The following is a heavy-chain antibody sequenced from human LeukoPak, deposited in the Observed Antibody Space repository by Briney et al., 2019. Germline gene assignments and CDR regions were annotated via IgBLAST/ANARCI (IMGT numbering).Heavy chain of an antibody. CDR3: ARDRGYYYDSSGYYEPAY. Sequence: ASVKVSCKASGSTFTGYYMHWVRQAPGQGLEWMGRINPNSGGTNYAQKFQGRVTMTRETSISTAYMELSRLRSDDTAVYYCARDRGYYYDSSGYYEPAYWGQGTLVTVSS. J-gene: IGHJ4*02. CDR1: GSTFTGYY. D-gene: IGHD3-22*01. V-gene: IGHV1-2*06. CDR2: INPNSGGT.